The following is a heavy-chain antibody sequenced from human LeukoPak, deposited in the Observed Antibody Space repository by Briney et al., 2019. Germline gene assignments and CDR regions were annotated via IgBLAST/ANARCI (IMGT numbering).Heavy chain of an antibody. CDR1: GYTLSELS. J-gene: IGHJ3*02. CDR2: FDPEDGKT. CDR3: ATGIVASMYVFDI. D-gene: IGHD2/OR15-2a*01. V-gene: IGHV1-24*01. Sequence: ASVKVSCKVSGYTLSELSIHWVRQAPGEGLEWMGGFDPEDGKTIYAQKFQGRASTTDDTSTDTAYLELSSLRSEDTAVYYCATGIVASMYVFDIWGRGTMVTVSS.